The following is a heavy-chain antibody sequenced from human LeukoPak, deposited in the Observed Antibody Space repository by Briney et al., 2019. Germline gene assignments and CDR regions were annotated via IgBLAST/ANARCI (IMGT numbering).Heavy chain of an antibody. CDR2: IYYSGST. Sequence: SETLSLTCTVSGGSISSYYWSWIRQPPGKGLEWIGYIYYSGSTNYNPSLKSRVTISVDTSKNQFSLKLSSVTAADTAVYYCARGAGSLRYFDWNAFDIWGQGTMVTVSS. CDR3: ARGAGSLRYFDWNAFDI. V-gene: IGHV4-59*01. CDR1: GGSISSYY. J-gene: IGHJ3*02. D-gene: IGHD3-9*01.